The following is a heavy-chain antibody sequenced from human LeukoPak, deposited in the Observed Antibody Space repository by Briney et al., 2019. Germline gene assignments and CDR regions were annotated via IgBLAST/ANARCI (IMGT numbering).Heavy chain of an antibody. J-gene: IGHJ4*02. Sequence: KPSETLSLTCTVSGGSISYYYWNWIRQPAGEGLEWIGRIYTSGNTYYNPSLKSRVTMSVDTSKNQFSLKLSSVTAADTAVYYCARARGSSGGNCPDYWGQGTLVTVSS. CDR1: GGSISYYY. V-gene: IGHV4-4*07. CDR3: ARARGSSGGNCPDY. D-gene: IGHD2-15*01. CDR2: IYTSGNT.